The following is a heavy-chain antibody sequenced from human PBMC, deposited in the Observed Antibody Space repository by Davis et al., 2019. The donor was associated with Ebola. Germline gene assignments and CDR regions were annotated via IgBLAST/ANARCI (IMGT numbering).Heavy chain of an antibody. D-gene: IGHD4-11*01. CDR1: GYTFTSYD. Sequence: ASVKVSCKASGYTFTSYDINWVRQATGQGLEWMGWMNPNSGNTGYAQKFQGRVTITRNTSISTAYMELSSLRSEDTAVYYCARPYSNYPFDYYFDYWGQGTLVTVSS. CDR3: ARPYSNYPFDYYFDY. V-gene: IGHV1-8*03. CDR2: MNPNSGNT. J-gene: IGHJ4*02.